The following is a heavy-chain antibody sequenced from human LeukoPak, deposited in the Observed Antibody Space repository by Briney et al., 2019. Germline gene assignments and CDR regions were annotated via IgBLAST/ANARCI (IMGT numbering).Heavy chain of an antibody. J-gene: IGHJ4*02. CDR2: ISHDGSNK. V-gene: IGHV3-30-3*01. Sequence: GGSLRLSCEASGFTFSSYAMHWVRQAPGKGLEWVAIISHDGSNKYYADSVKGRFTISRDNSKNTLYLQMNSLGAEDTAVYYCARGRRYSSGWYYFDYWGQGTLVTVSS. D-gene: IGHD6-19*01. CDR1: GFTFSSYA. CDR3: ARGRRYSSGWYYFDY.